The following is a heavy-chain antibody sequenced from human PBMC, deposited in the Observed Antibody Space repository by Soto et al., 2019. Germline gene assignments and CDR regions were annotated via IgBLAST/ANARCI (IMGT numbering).Heavy chain of an antibody. J-gene: IGHJ4*02. V-gene: IGHV3-23*01. CDR3: AKTVWEASGSAPSVTLEF. Sequence: EVQLLESGGDLVQPGGSLVLSRAASGFTFCYYSLAWVRQAPGKGVEWGSTISDTTFYAESVKGRFTISRDNSRNLVYMQMTSLRAEDTATYYCAKTVWEASGSAPSVTLEFWGQGTLVIVSS. CDR2: ISDTT. D-gene: IGHD5-12*01. CDR1: GFTFCYYS.